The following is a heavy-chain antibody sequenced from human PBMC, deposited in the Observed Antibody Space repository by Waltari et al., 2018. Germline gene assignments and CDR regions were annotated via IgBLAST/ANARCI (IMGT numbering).Heavy chain of an antibody. V-gene: IGHV1-69*04. Sequence: QVQLVQSGAEVKKPGSSVKVSCKASGGTFSSYAISWVRQAPGQGLEWMGRIIPILGIANYAQKFQGRVTITADKSTSTAYMELSSLRSEDTAVYYCARPSSEYSSGWYDFDLWGRGTLVTVSS. CDR2: IIPILGIA. D-gene: IGHD6-19*01. CDR1: GGTFSSYA. CDR3: ARPSSEYSSGWYDFDL. J-gene: IGHJ2*01.